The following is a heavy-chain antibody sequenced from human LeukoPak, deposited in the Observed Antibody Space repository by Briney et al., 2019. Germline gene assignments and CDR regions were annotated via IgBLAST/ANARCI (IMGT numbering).Heavy chain of an antibody. V-gene: IGHV4-59*01. CDR1: GGSISSYY. D-gene: IGHD3-9*01. CDR3: ARGGVRYLGDY. Sequence: EPSETLSLTCTVSGGSISSYYWSWIRQPPGKGLEWIGYIYYSGSTNYNPSLKSRVTISVDTSKNQFSLKLSSVTAADTAVYYCARGGVRYLGDYWGQGTLVTVSS. CDR2: IYYSGST. J-gene: IGHJ4*02.